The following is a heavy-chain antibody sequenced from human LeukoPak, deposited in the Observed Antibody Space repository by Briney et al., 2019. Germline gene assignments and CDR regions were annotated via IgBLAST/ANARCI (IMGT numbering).Heavy chain of an antibody. J-gene: IGHJ4*02. CDR2: ISAYNGNT. CDR3: ARAAAVDIVATIPDDY. V-gene: IGHV1-18*01. D-gene: IGHD5-12*01. CDR1: GGTFSSYA. Sequence: ASVKVSCKASGGTFSSYAISWVRQAPGQGLEWMGWISAYNGNTNYAQKLQGRVTMTTDTSTSTAYMELRSLRSDDTAVYYCARAAAVDIVATIPDDYWGQGTLVTVSS.